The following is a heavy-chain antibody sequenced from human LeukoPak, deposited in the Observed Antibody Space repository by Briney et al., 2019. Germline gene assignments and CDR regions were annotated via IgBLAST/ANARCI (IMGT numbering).Heavy chain of an antibody. J-gene: IGHJ4*02. CDR2: IYYIGST. D-gene: IGHD3-10*01. V-gene: IGHV4-28*06. CDR1: GYAMSSSNW. CDR3: AGGGNYYWAPDY. Sequence: SDTLSLTCAVSGYAMSSSNWWGWIRQPPGKELEWIEYIYYIGSTDYNPSLKSRVTMSIHSSKKQFSLKLTSVSALDTAVYYCAGGGNYYWAPDYWGQGTLVTVSS.